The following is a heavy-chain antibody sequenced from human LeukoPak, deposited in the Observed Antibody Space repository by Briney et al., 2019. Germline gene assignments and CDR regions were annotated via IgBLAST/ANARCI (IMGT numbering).Heavy chain of an antibody. D-gene: IGHD6-19*01. CDR2: MNPNSGNT. Sequence: PEASVKVSCKASGYTFTSYDINWVRQATGQGLEWMGWMNPNSGNTGYAQKFQGRVTMTRNTSISTAYMELSSLRSEDTAVYYCARERSGSGWLRGWFDPWGQGTLVTVSS. CDR1: GYTFTSYD. CDR3: ARERSGSGWLRGWFDP. J-gene: IGHJ5*02. V-gene: IGHV1-8*02.